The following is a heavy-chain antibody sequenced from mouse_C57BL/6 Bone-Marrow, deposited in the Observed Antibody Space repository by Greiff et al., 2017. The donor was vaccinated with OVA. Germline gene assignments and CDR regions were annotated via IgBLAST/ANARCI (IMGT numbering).Heavy chain of an antibody. J-gene: IGHJ1*03. CDR1: GYTFTSYW. CDR3: AREDLFDWYFEV. V-gene: IGHV1-69*01. Sequence: VQLQQPGAELVMPGASVKLSCKASGYTFTSYWMHWVKQRPGQGLEWIGEIDPSDSYTNYNQKFKGKSTLTVDKSSSTAYMQLSSLTSEESAVDYCAREDLFDWYFEVWGTGTTVTVSS. CDR2: IDPSDSYT.